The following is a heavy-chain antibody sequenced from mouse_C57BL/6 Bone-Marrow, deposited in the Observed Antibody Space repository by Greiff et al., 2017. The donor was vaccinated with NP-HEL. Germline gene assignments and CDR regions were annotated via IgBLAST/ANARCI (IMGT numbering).Heavy chain of an antibody. Sequence: QVQLQQSGPELVKPGASVKLSCKASGYTFTSYDINWVKQRPGQGLEWIGWIYPRDGSTKYNEKFKGKATLTVDTSSSTAYMQLHSLTSEDSAVYVCASSLSFDYPAGFADWGQGTLVTVSA. D-gene: IGHD2-4*01. CDR3: ASSLSFDYPAGFAD. CDR2: IYPRDGST. V-gene: IGHV1-85*01. J-gene: IGHJ3*01. CDR1: GYTFTSYD.